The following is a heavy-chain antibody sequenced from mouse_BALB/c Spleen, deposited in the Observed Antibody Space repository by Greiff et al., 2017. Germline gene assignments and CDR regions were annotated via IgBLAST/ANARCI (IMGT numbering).Heavy chain of an antibody. J-gene: IGHJ1*01. Sequence: QVQLKESGAELVRPGSSVKISCKASGYAFSSYWMNWVKQRPGQGLEWIGQIYPGDGDTNYNGKFKGKATLTADKSSSTAYMQLSSLTSEDSAVYFCARAGSSWYFDVWGAGTTVTVSS. CDR3: ARAGSSWYFDV. V-gene: IGHV1-80*01. D-gene: IGHD1-1*01. CDR1: GYAFSSYW. CDR2: IYPGDGDT.